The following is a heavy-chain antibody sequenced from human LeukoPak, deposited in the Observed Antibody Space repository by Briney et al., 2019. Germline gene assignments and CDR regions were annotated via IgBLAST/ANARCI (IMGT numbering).Heavy chain of an antibody. J-gene: IGHJ4*02. V-gene: IGHV4-4*07. CDR2: IYASGSA. CDR3: ARTPIYYFDNSGYYN. Sequence: SETLSLTCTVSVGSISNYYWSWIRQPAGKGLEWIGLIYASGSANYNPSLKSRVTMSVDTSKNQFSLKLSSVTAADTAVSYCARTPIYYFDNSGYYNWGQGTLVTVSS. CDR1: VGSISNYY. D-gene: IGHD3-22*01.